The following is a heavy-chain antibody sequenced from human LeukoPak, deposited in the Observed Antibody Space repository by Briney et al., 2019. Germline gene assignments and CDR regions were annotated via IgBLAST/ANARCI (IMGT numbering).Heavy chain of an antibody. CDR2: IYIGGNT. CDR1: GFTVSGNY. D-gene: IGHD4-23*01. Sequence: HPGGSLRLSCAASGFTVSGNYMSWVRQAPGKGLEWVSLIYIGGNTYYVDSVKGRFTISRDNSKNTLYLQMNSLRAEDTALYYCARDRDYGGFDLWGRGTLVTVSS. CDR3: ARDRDYGGFDL. J-gene: IGHJ2*01. V-gene: IGHV3-53*01.